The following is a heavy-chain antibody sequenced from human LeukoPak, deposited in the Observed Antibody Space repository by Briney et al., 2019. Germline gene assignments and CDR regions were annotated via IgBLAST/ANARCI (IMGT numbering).Heavy chain of an antibody. D-gene: IGHD6-13*01. CDR3: ARETSSSNWYQLDY. J-gene: IGHJ4*02. CDR1: GFTFSRNG. Sequence: GGSLRLSCAASGFTFSRNGMHWVRQAPGKGLEWVAVIWYDGSNQYYADSVKRRFTISRENSKNTLYLQMNSLRDDDTAVYYCARETSSSNWYQLDYWGQGTLVTVSS. CDR2: IWYDGSNQ. V-gene: IGHV3-33*01.